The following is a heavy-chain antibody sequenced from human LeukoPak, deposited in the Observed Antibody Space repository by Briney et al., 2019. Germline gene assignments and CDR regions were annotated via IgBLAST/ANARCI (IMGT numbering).Heavy chain of an antibody. CDR1: GYTFTSYY. D-gene: IGHD1-26*01. V-gene: IGHV1-46*01. CDR2: INPSGGST. CDR3: ARARYRRGSYSQNWFDP. Sequence: ASMKVSCKASGYTFTSYYMHWVRQAPGQGLEWMGIINPSGGSTSYAQKFQGRVTMTRDTSTSTVYMELSSLRSEDTAVYYCARARYRRGSYSQNWFDPWGQGTLVTVSS. J-gene: IGHJ5*02.